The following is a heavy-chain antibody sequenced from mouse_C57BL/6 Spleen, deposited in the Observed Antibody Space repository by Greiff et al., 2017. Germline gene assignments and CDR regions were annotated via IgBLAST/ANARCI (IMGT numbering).Heavy chain of an antibody. V-gene: IGHV1-26*01. CDR2: INPNNGGT. CDR1: GYTFTDYY. Sequence: VQLQQSGPELVKPGASVKISCKASGYTFTDYYMNWVKQSHGKSLEWIGDINPNNGGTSYNQKFKGKATLTVDKSSSTAYMELRSLTSEDSAVYYCSRSGAAPMDYWGQGTSVTVSS. D-gene: IGHD4-1*01. CDR3: SRSGAAPMDY. J-gene: IGHJ4*01.